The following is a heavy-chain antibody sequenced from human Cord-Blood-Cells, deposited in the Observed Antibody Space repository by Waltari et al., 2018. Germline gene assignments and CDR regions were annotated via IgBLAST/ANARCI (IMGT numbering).Heavy chain of an antibody. CDR3: ARDGSRYYYYGMDV. V-gene: IGHV4-4*07. CDR1: GGSISSYY. CDR2: IYTSGST. J-gene: IGHJ6*02. Sequence: QVQLQESGPGLVKPSETLSLTCTVSGGSISSYYWTWIRQPAGKGLEWIGCIYTSGSTNYNPSLKSRVTMSVDTSKNQFSLKLSSVTAADTAVYYCARDGSRYYYYGMDVWGQGTTVTVSS.